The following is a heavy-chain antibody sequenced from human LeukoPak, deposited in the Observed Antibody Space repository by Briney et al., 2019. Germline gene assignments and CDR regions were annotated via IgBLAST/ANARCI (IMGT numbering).Heavy chain of an antibody. CDR1: GFTFSHYA. CDR3: AKGSAAARPYYFDF. CDR2: IIDSGDDT. V-gene: IGHV3-23*01. J-gene: IGHJ4*02. Sequence: GGSLRLSCAASGFTFSHYAMSWVRQAPGKGLEWISAIIDSGDDTYHADSVKGRFTISRGNSKNTLDLQMSSLRADDTAVYYCAKGSAAARPYYFDFWGQGTLVTVSS. D-gene: IGHD6-6*01.